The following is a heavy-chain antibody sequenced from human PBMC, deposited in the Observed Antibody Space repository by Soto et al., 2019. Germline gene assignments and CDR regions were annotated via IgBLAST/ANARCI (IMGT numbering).Heavy chain of an antibody. J-gene: IGHJ6*02. CDR1: GYTFTSYG. Sequence: ASVKVSCKASGYTFTSYGISWVRQAPGQGLEWMGWISAYNGNTNYAQKLQGRVTMTTDTSTSTAYMELRSLRSDDTAVYYCVYGDYGANYYGMDVWGQGTTVTVSS. CDR3: VYGDYGANYYGMDV. CDR2: ISAYNGNT. V-gene: IGHV1-18*01. D-gene: IGHD4-17*01.